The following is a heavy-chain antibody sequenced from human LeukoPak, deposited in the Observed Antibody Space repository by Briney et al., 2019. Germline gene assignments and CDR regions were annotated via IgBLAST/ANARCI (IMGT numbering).Heavy chain of an antibody. CDR3: ARDPFIRRKKLAAAGYFDY. CDR2: ISAYNGNT. V-gene: IGHV1-18*01. Sequence: ASVKVSCKASGYTFTSYGISWVRQAPGQGLEWMGWISAYNGNTNYAQKLQGRVTMTTDTSTSTAYMELRSLRSDDTAVYYCARDPFIRRKKLAAAGYFDYWGQGTLVTVSS. J-gene: IGHJ4*02. CDR1: GYTFTSYG. D-gene: IGHD6-13*01.